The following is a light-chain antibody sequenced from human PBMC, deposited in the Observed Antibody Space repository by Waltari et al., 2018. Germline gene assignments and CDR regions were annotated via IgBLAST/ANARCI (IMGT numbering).Light chain of an antibody. CDR3: SSYTSSSTVGVL. J-gene: IGLJ2*01. V-gene: IGLV2-14*03. CDR1: SYDVGHYTY. Sequence: QSALTQPASVSGSPGQSLTISCTGTSYDVGHYTYVSWYQQRPGKAPKLIIYDVSYRPSGVSNRFSGSKSGSTASLTISGLQAEDEADYHCSSYTSSSTVGVLFGGGTKLTVL. CDR2: DVS.